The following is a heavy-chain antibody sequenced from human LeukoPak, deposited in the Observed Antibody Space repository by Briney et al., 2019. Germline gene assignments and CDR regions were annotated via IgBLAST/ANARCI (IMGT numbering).Heavy chain of an antibody. D-gene: IGHD6-19*01. J-gene: IGHJ4*02. CDR3: AREGIAVATFYFNS. CDR2: TYYRSKWYN. V-gene: IGHV6-1*01. CDR1: GDSVPSNTAT. Sequence: SQTLSVTCAISGDSVPSNTATWNWIRQSPSRGLEWLGRTYYRSKWYNDYAVSVKSRITINPDTSKNQLSLQLNSVTPEDTAVYYCAREGIAVATFYFNSWGQGTPVTVSS.